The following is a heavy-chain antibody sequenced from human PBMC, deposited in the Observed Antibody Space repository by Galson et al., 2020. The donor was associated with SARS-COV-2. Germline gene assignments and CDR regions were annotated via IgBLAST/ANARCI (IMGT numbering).Heavy chain of an antibody. J-gene: IGHJ2*01. CDR2: ISRHGDTI. Sequence: GASLKISCAASGFTFSNSYMSWIRQAPGKGLEWVSYISRHGDTIYYPNSVKGRFTVSRDNAKKFLYLQMNSLRAEDTAVYYCAKALDGQNFFDLWGRGTLVTVSS. CDR1: GFTFSNSY. CDR3: AKALDGQNFFDL. V-gene: IGHV3-11*04.